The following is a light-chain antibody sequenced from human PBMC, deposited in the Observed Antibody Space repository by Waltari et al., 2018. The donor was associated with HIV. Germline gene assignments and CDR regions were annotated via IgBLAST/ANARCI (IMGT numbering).Light chain of an antibody. CDR1: RRCVCGFNY. V-gene: IGLV2-14*03. Sequence: ALAPPSPVFWSPGPSIPLPCPWTRRCVCGFNYVPLFQQHPGKAPKFLIYDVSKRPSGVSNRFSGSKSGNTASLTISGLQAEDEADYYCSSYSSTTTYVLFGGGTKLTVL. CDR2: DVS. J-gene: IGLJ2*01. CDR3: SSYSSTTTYVL.